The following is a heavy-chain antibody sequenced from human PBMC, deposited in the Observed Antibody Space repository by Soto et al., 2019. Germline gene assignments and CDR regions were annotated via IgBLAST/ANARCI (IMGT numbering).Heavy chain of an antibody. CDR3: ARAYSSIPPLGFDP. CDR2: IYHTGST. Sequence: SETLSLTCVVSGDSISGTHWWTWVRQTPGKGLEWIGEIYHTGSTKYNPSLKNRVTISVDKSNNEFSLNLKSVTAADTAVYYCARAYSSIPPLGFDPWGQGTLVIVSS. D-gene: IGHD6-13*01. J-gene: IGHJ5*02. CDR1: GDSISGTHW. V-gene: IGHV4-4*02.